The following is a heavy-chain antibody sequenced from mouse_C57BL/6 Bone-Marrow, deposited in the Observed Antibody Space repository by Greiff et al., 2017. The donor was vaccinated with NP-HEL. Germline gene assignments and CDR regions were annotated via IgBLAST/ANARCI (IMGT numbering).Heavy chain of an antibody. J-gene: IGHJ3*01. D-gene: IGHD1-1*01. Sequence: VQVVESGPELVKPGASVKISCKASGYAFSSSWMNWVKQRPGKGLEWIGRIYPGDGDTNYNGKFKGKATLTADKSSSTAYMQLSSLTSEDSAVYFCARRYRAWFAYWGQGTLVTVSA. CDR2: IYPGDGDT. CDR1: GYAFSSSW. V-gene: IGHV1-82*01. CDR3: ARRYRAWFAY.